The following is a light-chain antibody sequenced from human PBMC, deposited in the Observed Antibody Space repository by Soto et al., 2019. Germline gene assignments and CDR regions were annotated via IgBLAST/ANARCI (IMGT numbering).Light chain of an antibody. CDR1: QSVGSH. Sequence: EIVLTQSPATLSLSPGERATLSCRASQSVGSHLTWYQQKPGQAPRLLIYDASNSATGSPARFRGSGSGTDFTLPISLLEPEDFAVYFCQQRTNWRLTFGRGTKVEIK. CDR2: DAS. CDR3: QQRTNWRLT. V-gene: IGKV3-11*01. J-gene: IGKJ4*01.